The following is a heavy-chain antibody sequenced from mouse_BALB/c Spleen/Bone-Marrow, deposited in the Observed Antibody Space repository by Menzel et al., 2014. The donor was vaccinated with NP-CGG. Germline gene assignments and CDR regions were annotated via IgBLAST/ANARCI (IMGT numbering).Heavy chain of an antibody. J-gene: IGHJ2*01. CDR1: GYVFSTYW. CDR3: ARGGISVDY. V-gene: IGHV1-80*01. CDR2: IYPGDGDT. Sequence: QVQLQQPGAELVRPGSSVKISCESSGYVFSTYWINWVKQRPGQGLEWIGQIYPGDGDTDYNGKFKDKATLTADKSSNTAYMQLGSLTSEDSAVYFCARGGISVDYWGQGTTLTVSS.